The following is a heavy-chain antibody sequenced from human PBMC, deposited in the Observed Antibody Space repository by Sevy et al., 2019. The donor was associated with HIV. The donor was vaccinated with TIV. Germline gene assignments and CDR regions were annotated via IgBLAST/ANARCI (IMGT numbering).Heavy chain of an antibody. CDR2: IQHNGTAK. CDR3: ARDEGGLYAY. CDR1: GFTFSKFW. Sequence: GGSLRLSCSASGFTFSKFWMGWVRQAPGKGLEWVANIQHNGTAKYYVDSVKGRFTISRDNARNSLFLQLNNLRVGDTALYYCARDEGGLYAYWGQGALVTVSS. D-gene: IGHD3-16*01. V-gene: IGHV3-7*01. J-gene: IGHJ4*02.